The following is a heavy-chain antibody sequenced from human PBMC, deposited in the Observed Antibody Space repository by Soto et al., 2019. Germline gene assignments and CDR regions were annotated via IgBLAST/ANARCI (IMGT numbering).Heavy chain of an antibody. CDR3: ARAYPGFRGWNYDFSLAS. D-gene: IGHD1-7*01. CDR1: GGTFSSYA. V-gene: IGHV1-69*01. CDR2: IIPIFGTA. J-gene: IGHJ4*02. Sequence: QVQLVQSGAEVKKPGSSVNVSCKASGGTFSSYAISWVRQAPGQGLEWIGGIIPIFGTANYAQKFQGRVTITADESTSTAYMELRSLRSEDTAVYYCARAYPGFRGWNYDFSLASWGQGTLVTVSS.